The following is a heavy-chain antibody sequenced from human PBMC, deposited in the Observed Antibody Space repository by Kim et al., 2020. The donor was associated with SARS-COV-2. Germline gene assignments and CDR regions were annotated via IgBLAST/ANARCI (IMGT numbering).Heavy chain of an antibody. D-gene: IGHD3-10*01. J-gene: IGHJ6*02. Sequence: ASVKVSCKASGYTFTSYYMHWVRQAPGQGLEWMGIINPSGGSTSYAQKFQGRVTMTRDTSTSTVYMELSSLRSEDTAVYYCARQHYYGSGSYYYYYGMDVWGQGTTVTVSS. CDR2: INPSGGST. CDR1: GYTFTSYY. V-gene: IGHV1-46*01. CDR3: ARQHYYGSGSYYYYYGMDV.